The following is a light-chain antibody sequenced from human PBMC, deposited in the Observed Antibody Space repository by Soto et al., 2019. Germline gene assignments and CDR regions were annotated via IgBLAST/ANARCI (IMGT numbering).Light chain of an antibody. CDR3: QSYDSRLRWV. V-gene: IGLV1-40*01. CDR1: SSNMGSGFH. Sequence: QSVLTQPPSVSGAPGQRVTISCTGSSSNMGSGFHVQWFQQLPGTAPKPLIYGDNIRPSGVPDRFSGSKSGISASLAVTGLQADDEADYYCQSYDSRLRWVFGGGTKLTVL. J-gene: IGLJ3*02. CDR2: GDN.